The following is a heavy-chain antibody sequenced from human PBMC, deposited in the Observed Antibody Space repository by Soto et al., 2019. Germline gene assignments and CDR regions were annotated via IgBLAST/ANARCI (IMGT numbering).Heavy chain of an antibody. V-gene: IGHV1-69*01. J-gene: IGHJ4*02. CDR1: GGSLRNSV. CDR3: ARLGHPGH. Sequence: QVQLVQSGAEVKKPGSSVKVSCTASGGSLRNSVISWVRQAPAQRLEWMGGVIPILGTANYAQKFQGRVTMTTDEATSTAYMDLSSLRPDDTAVYYCARLGHPGHWGPGTLVIVSS. CDR2: VIPILGTA.